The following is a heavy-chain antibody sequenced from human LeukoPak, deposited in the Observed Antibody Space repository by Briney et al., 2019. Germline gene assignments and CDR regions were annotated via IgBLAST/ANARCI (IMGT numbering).Heavy chain of an antibody. Sequence: GSLRLSCAASGFAVSSNHMNWVRQAPGKGLEWIGEINHSGSTNYNPSLKSRVTISVDTSKNQFSLKLSSVTAADTAVYYCARLRIAARPLDYWGQGTLVTVSS. J-gene: IGHJ4*02. CDR2: INHSGST. CDR3: ARLRIAARPLDY. V-gene: IGHV4-34*01. D-gene: IGHD6-6*01. CDR1: GFAVSSNH.